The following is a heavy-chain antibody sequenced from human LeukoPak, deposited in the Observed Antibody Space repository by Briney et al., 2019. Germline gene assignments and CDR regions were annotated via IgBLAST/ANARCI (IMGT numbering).Heavy chain of an antibody. CDR2: ISSSGSAI. D-gene: IGHD2-8*01. CDR3: ASGAYCTNVVCRAPYYYGMDV. Sequence: QPGGSLRLSCAASGFTFSSYEMNWVRQAPGKGLEWVSYISSSGSAIYYADSVKGRFTISRDNAKNSLYLQMSSLRAEDTAVYYYASGAYCTNVVCRAPYYYGMDVWGQGTTVTVSS. V-gene: IGHV3-48*03. CDR1: GFTFSSYE. J-gene: IGHJ6*02.